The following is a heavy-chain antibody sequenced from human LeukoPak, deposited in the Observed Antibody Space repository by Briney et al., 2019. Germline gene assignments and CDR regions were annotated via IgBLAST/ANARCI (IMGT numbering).Heavy chain of an antibody. Sequence: PGGSLRLSCAASGFTFSSYGMHWVRQAPGKGLEWVAVISYDGSNKYYADSVKGRFTISRDNSKNTLYLQMNSLRAEDTAVYYCAKDQREVVTGAFDIWGQGTMVTVSS. J-gene: IGHJ3*02. CDR2: ISYDGSNK. V-gene: IGHV3-30*18. D-gene: IGHD2-21*02. CDR1: GFTFSSYG. CDR3: AKDQREVVTGAFDI.